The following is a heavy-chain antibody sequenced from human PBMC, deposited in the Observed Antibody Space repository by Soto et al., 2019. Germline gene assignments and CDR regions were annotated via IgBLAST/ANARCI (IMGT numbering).Heavy chain of an antibody. CDR3: ARWNGFGDS. D-gene: IGHD1-1*01. V-gene: IGHV3-23*01. CDR1: VFSLGPYG. J-gene: IGHJ4*02. CDR2: FSGGSGAI. Sequence: PGGYLLLSCAFSVFSLGPYGVTWVRQTPEKGLEWVTGFSGGSGAIFYADSVRGRFTISRDSSTAYLQMNNLRPEDTAVYFCARWNGFGDSWGQGSMVTVSS.